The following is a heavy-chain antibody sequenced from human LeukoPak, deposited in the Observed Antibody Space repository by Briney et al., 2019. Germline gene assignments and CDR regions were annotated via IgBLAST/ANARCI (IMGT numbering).Heavy chain of an antibody. CDR2: INPNSGGT. J-gene: IGHJ6*02. D-gene: IGHD3-10*01. V-gene: IGHV1-2*06. CDR1: GYTFTGYY. CDR3: AREDMTMVREVMGYYGMDV. Sequence: ASVKVSCKASGYTFTGYYMHWVRQAPGQGLEWMGRINPNSGGTNYAQKFQGRVTMTRDMSISTAYMELSRLRSDDTAVYYCAREDMTMVREVMGYYGMDVWGQGTTVTVSS.